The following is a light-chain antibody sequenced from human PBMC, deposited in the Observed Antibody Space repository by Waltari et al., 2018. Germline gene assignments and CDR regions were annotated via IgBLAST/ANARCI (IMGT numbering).Light chain of an antibody. J-gene: IGKJ3*01. CDR1: QSVNNNY. CDR3: QQYGSSPPFT. Sequence: EIVLTQSPGTLSLSPGERATLSCRASQSVNNNYLAWYQQTPGQAPRLLIYGTSSRATGIPDRFSGSGSGTEFTLTISTLEPEDFAVYYCQQYGSSPPFTFGPGTKVDIK. V-gene: IGKV3-20*01. CDR2: GTS.